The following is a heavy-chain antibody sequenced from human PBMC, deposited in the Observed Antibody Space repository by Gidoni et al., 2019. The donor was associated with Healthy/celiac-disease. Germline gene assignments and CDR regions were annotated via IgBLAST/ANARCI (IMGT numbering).Heavy chain of an antibody. CDR1: GFTFSSSA. CDR3: ANNGVKVRGVKSGMDV. V-gene: IGHV3-23*04. Sequence: EVQLVESGGGLVQPGGSLRLSCAAPGFTFSSSAMSWVRQAPGTGLAGVSAISGSGGSTYYADSVKGRFTISRDNSKNTLYLKMNSLRAEDTAVYYCANNGVKVRGVKSGMDVWGQGTTVTVSS. D-gene: IGHD3-10*01. CDR2: ISGSGGST. J-gene: IGHJ6*02.